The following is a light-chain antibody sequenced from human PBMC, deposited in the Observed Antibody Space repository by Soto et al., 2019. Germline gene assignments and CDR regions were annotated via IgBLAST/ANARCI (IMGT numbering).Light chain of an antibody. V-gene: IGKV3-20*01. CDR1: QSVSRNY. CDR3: QQYGSSPWT. J-gene: IGKJ1*01. CDR2: GAS. Sequence: EIVVPQSPGTLSLSPGERATLSCRASQSVSRNYLAWYQQKPGQAPRLLIYGASSRAAGTPDRFTGSGSGTDFTLSIDRLEPEDFAVYHCQQYGSSPWTFGQGTKVDIK.